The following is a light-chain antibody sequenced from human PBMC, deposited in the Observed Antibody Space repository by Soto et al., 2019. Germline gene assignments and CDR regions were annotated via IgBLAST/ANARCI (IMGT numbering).Light chain of an antibody. J-gene: IGKJ1*01. Sequence: DIVMTQSPDSLAVSLGERATINCKSSQSVLFRSNNKNYLAWYQQKPGQPPKLLIYWASTRESGVPDRFSGSGSGTDFTLTISSLQVEDVTVYSCQQYYSTPTWTFGQGTKVEIK. CDR1: QSVLFRSNNKNY. CDR3: QQYYSTPTWT. V-gene: IGKV4-1*01. CDR2: WAS.